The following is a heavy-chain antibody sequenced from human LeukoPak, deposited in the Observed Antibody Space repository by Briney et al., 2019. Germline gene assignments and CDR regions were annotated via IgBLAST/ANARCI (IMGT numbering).Heavy chain of an antibody. CDR1: GFTFSTYW. J-gene: IGHJ3*02. CDR3: AREDVNIAVAASGAFDI. D-gene: IGHD6-19*01. Sequence: GGSLRLSCAASGFTFSTYWMHWVRQAPGKGLVWVSRIISDGSSTSYADSVKGRFTISRDNAKNKLHLQMNSLRAEDTAVYYCAREDVNIAVAASGAFDIWGQGTMVTVSS. V-gene: IGHV3-74*01. CDR2: IISDGSST.